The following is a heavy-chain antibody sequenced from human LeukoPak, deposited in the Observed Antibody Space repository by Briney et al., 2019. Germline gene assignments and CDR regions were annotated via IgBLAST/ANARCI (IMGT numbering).Heavy chain of an antibody. V-gene: IGHV4-34*01. J-gene: IGHJ4*02. Sequence: SETLSLTCAVYGGSFSGYYWSWIRQPPGKGLEWIGEINHSGSTNYNPSLKSRVTISVDTSKNQFSLKLSSVTAADTAVYYCARVPITIFGVVAIDYWGQGTLVTVSS. CDR2: INHSGST. D-gene: IGHD3-3*01. CDR3: ARVPITIFGVVAIDY. CDR1: GGSFSGYY.